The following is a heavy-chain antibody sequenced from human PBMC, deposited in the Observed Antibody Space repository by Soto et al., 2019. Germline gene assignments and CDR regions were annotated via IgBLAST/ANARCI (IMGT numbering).Heavy chain of an antibody. V-gene: IGHV1-8*01. CDR1: GFTFTNYD. CDR3: AKPGIAVAGTGGFDY. Sequence: ASVKVSCKASGFTFTNYDINWVRQATGQGLEWMGWMNPNSGNTGYAQKFQGRVTMTRDTSISTAYMGLNSLRSEDTAVYYCAKPGIAVAGTGGFDYWGQGTLVTVSS. CDR2: MNPNSGNT. J-gene: IGHJ4*02. D-gene: IGHD6-19*01.